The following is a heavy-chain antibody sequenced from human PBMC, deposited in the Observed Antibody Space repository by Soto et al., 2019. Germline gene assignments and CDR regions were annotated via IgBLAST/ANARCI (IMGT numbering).Heavy chain of an antibody. V-gene: IGHV1-2*04. Sequence: QVQLVQSGAEVKKPGASVKVSCKASGYTFTGYYMHWVRQAPGQGLEWMGWINPNSGGTNYAQKFQGWVTMTKDTCISTAYMGLSRLRSDDTAVYYCARGLAGLRYYYGMDVWGQGTTVTVSS. CDR2: INPNSGGT. CDR1: GYTFTGYY. J-gene: IGHJ6*02. D-gene: IGHD6-19*01. CDR3: ARGLAGLRYYYGMDV.